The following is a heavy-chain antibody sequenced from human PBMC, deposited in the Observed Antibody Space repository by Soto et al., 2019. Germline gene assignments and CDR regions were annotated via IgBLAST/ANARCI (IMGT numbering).Heavy chain of an antibody. CDR2: TKSKTDGGTT. J-gene: IGHJ4*02. D-gene: IGHD3-16*02. Sequence: EVQLVESGGDLVKPGGSLRLSCAASEFTFTYAWMSWVRQAPGEGLEWVGRTKSKTDGGTTDYAAPVKGRFTISRDESQNTLYLQMNSLKTEDTAVYYCTSLYYGHWGQGTLVTVSS. V-gene: IGHV3-15*01. CDR1: EFTFTYAW. CDR3: TSLYYGH.